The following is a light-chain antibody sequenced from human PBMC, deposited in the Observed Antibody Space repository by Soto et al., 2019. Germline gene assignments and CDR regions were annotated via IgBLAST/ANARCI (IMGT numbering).Light chain of an antibody. CDR3: CSYAGSYTGV. CDR1: SSDVGHYNF. CDR2: DVT. Sequence: QSVLTQPHSVSGSPRQSVTISCSGTSSDVGHYNFVSWYQHHPGKAPKLLIYDVTTRPSGVPDRFSGSKSGNTASLTISGLQAEDEADFYCCSYAGSYTGVFGGGTKVTVL. V-gene: IGLV2-11*01. J-gene: IGLJ3*02.